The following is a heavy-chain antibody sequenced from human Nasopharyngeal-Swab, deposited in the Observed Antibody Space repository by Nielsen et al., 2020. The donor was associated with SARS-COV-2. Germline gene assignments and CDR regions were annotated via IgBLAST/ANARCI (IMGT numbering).Heavy chain of an antibody. J-gene: IGHJ3*02. Sequence: VRQAPGKGLEWVSAISGSGGSTYYADSVKGRFTISRDNSKNTLYLQMNSLRAEDTAVYYCARAGLRYDAFDIWGQGTMVTVSS. CDR2: ISGSGGST. CDR3: ARAGLRYDAFDI. D-gene: IGHD3-9*01. V-gene: IGHV3-23*01.